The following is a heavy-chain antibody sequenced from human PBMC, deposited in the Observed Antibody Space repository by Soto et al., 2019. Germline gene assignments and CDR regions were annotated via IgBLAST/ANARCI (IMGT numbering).Heavy chain of an antibody. J-gene: IGHJ5*02. CDR2: IYWADDK. CDR3: AHSSQPRSLNWFDP. V-gene: IGHV2-5*02. CDR1: GFSLSPSGVG. Sequence: QITLKESGPTLVKPTQTLTLTCTFSGFSLSPSGVGVGWIRQPPGKALEWLALIYWADDKRYSPSLKSRLTIHKDTSKNQVVLTMTNMDPVDTASYYCAHSSQPRSLNWFDPWGQGTLVTVSS.